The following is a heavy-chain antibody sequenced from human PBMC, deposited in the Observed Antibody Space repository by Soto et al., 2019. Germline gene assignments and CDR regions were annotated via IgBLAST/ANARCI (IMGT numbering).Heavy chain of an antibody. J-gene: IGHJ4*02. CDR1: GFTFSSYA. CDR2: ISGSGGST. V-gene: IGHV3-23*01. CDR3: AKEGYFGGGNCLGFDY. D-gene: IGHD2-15*01. Sequence: GGSLRLSCAASGFTFSSYAMSWVRQAPGKGLEWVSAISGSGGSTYYADSVKGRFTISRDNSKNTLSLQMSSLRAEDTAVYYCAKEGYFGGGNCLGFDYRGQGTLVTVSS.